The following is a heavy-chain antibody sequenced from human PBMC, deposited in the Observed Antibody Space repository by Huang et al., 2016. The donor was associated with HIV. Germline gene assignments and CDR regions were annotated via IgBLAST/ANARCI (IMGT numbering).Heavy chain of an antibody. CDR2: IYYIGST. D-gene: IGHD3-10*01. CDR1: GGSIRSDNYY. Sequence: QLQLQESGPGLVKPSETLSLTCTVSGGSIRSDNYYWGWIRQPPGKGLAWIGSIYYIGSTYYNPSLKSRVTITVDTSKNQFSLKMRSVTAADTAVYYCARLPGSITMIRGVITDPYWGQGTLVTVSS. J-gene: IGHJ4*02. CDR3: ARLPGSITMIRGVITDPY. V-gene: IGHV4-39*01.